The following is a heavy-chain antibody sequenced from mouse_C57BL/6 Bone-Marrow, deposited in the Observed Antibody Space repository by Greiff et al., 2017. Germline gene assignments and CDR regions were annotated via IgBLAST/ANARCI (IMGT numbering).Heavy chain of an antibody. J-gene: IGHJ2*01. CDR3: ARRSMVGLGYFDY. Sequence: EVKVVDSGGGLVQPGGSLKLSCAASGFTFSDYGMAWVRQAPRKGPEWVAFISNLAYSIYYADTVTGRFTISRENAKNTLYLEMSSLGSEDTAMYYCARRSMVGLGYFDYWGQGTTLTVSS. D-gene: IGHD2-10*02. CDR1: GFTFSDYG. V-gene: IGHV5-15*01. CDR2: ISNLAYSI.